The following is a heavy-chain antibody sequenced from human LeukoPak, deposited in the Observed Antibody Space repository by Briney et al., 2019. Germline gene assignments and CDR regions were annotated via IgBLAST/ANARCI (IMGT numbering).Heavy chain of an antibody. CDR2: IYHAGST. D-gene: IGHD6-19*01. CDR3: ARSVAVTGQFDF. Sequence: SGTLSLTCTVSGASISSSNWWTWVRQPPGEALEWIGEIYHAGSTKYNPSLKSRLTISVDKSNNSFSLSLTSVTAADTALYYCARSVAVTGQFDFWGQGTLVTVSS. J-gene: IGHJ4*02. V-gene: IGHV4-4*02. CDR1: GASISSSNW.